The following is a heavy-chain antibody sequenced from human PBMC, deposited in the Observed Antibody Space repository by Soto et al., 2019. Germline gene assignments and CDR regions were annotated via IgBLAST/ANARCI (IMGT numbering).Heavy chain of an antibody. D-gene: IGHD3-3*01. Sequence: QVQLVQSGPEVKKPGASVKVSCKASGYTFNTYGFSLVRQAPGQGLEWVGWIGTHNGDTTYAQKFQGRVTMTIDTSTTTSYMELSILTSDDTAMYFCARDWRGAEGFDPWGQGTLVTVSS. CDR3: ARDWRGAEGFDP. J-gene: IGHJ5*02. V-gene: IGHV1-18*01. CDR1: GYTFNTYG. CDR2: IGTHNGDT.